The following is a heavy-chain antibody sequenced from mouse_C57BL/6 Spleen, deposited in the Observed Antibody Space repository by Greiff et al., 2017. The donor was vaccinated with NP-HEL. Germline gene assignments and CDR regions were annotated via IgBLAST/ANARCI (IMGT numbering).Heavy chain of an antibody. V-gene: IGHV5-17*01. Sequence: EVQGVESGGGLVKPGGSLKLSCAASGFTFSDYGMHWVRQAPEKGLEWVAYISSGSSTIYYADTVKGRFTISRDKAKNTRFLQMTRLRSEDTAMYYCANQALAYWGQGTLVTVSA. CDR2: ISSGSSTI. J-gene: IGHJ3*01. CDR1: GFTFSDYG. CDR3: ANQALAY.